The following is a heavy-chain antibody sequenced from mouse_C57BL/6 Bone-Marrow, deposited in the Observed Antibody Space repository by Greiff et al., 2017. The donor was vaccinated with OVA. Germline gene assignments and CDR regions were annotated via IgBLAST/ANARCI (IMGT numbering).Heavy chain of an antibody. CDR1: GYTFTTYP. J-gene: IGHJ2*01. Sequence: VQLQESGAELVKPGASVKMSCKASGYTFTTYPIEWMKQNHGKSLEWIGNFHPYNDDTKYNEKFKGKATLTVEKSSSTVYLELSRLTSDDSAVYYCAIYDYDRYYFDYWGQGTTLTVSS. CDR2: FHPYNDDT. CDR3: AIYDYDRYYFDY. V-gene: IGHV1-47*01. D-gene: IGHD2-4*01.